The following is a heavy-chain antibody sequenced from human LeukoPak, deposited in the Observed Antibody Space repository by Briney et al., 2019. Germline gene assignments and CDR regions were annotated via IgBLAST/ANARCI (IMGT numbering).Heavy chain of an antibody. CDR2: INTDGSST. V-gene: IGHV3-74*01. D-gene: IGHD3-3*01. CDR1: GFTFSSYW. Sequence: GGSLRLSCAASGFTFSSYWMHWVRQAPGKGLVWVSRINTDGSSTSYADSVKGRFTISRDNAKNTLYLQMNSLRAEDTAVYYCAKAEGHYDFWSGYYRWFDPWGQGTLVTVSS. CDR3: AKAEGHYDFWSGYYRWFDP. J-gene: IGHJ5*02.